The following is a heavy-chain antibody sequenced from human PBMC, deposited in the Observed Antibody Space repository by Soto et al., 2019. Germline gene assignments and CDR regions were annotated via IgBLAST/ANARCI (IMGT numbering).Heavy chain of an antibody. D-gene: IGHD6-13*01. CDR3: ARGIFCWYHGRYYYGMDV. CDR1: GGSVSSGSYY. CDR2: IYYSGST. Sequence: SETLSITCTVSGGSVSSGSYYWRWIRQPPGEGLEWIGYIYYSGSTNYNPSLKSRVTISVDTSKNQFSLKLSSVTAADTAVYYCARGIFCWYHGRYYYGMDVWGQGTTVTVSS. J-gene: IGHJ6*02. V-gene: IGHV4-61*01.